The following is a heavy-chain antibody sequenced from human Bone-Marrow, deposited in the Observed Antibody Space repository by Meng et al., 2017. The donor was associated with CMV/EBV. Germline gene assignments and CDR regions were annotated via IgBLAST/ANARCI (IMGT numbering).Heavy chain of an antibody. CDR3: ARGSYSSGYYYFDY. J-gene: IGHJ4*02. D-gene: IGHD3-22*01. Sequence: GSLRLSCTVSGGSISSSSYYWGWIRQPPGKGLEWIGSIYYSGSTYYNPSLKSRVTISVDTSKNQFSLKLSSVTAADTAVYYCARGSYSSGYYYFDYWGQGTLVTVSS. CDR2: IYYSGST. V-gene: IGHV4-39*07. CDR1: GGSISSSSYY.